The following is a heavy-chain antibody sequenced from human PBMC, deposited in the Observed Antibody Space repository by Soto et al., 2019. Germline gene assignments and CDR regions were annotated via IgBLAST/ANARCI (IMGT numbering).Heavy chain of an antibody. CDR1: GGSISSGGYY. V-gene: IGHV4-31*03. CDR2: IYYSGST. D-gene: IGHD3-10*01. CDR3: ARDHMVRGALDY. Sequence: QVQLQESGPGLVKPSQTLSLTCTVSGGSISSGGYYWTWIRQRSGKGLEWIGYIYYSGSTYYNPSLKSRLTISVDTSKNQFSLKLSSVTAADTAVYYCARDHMVRGALDYWGQGTLVTVSS. J-gene: IGHJ4*02.